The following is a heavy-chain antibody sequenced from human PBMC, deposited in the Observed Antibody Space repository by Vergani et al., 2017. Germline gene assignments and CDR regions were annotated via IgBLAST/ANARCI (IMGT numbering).Heavy chain of an antibody. CDR3: ACVSLAFRGGSDR. D-gene: IGHD3-3*02. CDR2: IITSGTTI. V-gene: IGHV3-11*01. CDR1: GFTFSDYY. Sequence: QVQLVESGGGLVKPGGSLRLSCAASGFTFSDYYMSWVSQAPGKGLEWVSYIITSGTTIYYADSVKGRFTISRDNAKNSLYLQMNSLRAEDTDVYYCACVSLAFRGGSDRWGQGTLVTVSS. J-gene: IGHJ5*02.